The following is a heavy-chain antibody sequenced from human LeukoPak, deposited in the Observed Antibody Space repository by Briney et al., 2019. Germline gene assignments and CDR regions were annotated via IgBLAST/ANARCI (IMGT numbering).Heavy chain of an antibody. CDR1: GGSISSYY. Sequence: SETLSLTCTVSGGSISSYYWSWIRQPPGKGLEWIGYIYYSGSTNYNPSLKSRVTISVDTSKNQFSLKLSSVTAADTAVYYCARDSREEGRFDYWGQGTLVTVSS. CDR2: IYYSGST. J-gene: IGHJ4*02. CDR3: ARDSREEGRFDY. V-gene: IGHV4-59*01.